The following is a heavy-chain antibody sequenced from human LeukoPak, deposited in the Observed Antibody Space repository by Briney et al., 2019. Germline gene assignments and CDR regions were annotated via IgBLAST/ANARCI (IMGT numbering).Heavy chain of an antibody. CDR3: ASSVMVRGDDAFDI. Sequence: ASVKVPCKASGGTFSSYAISWVRQAPGQGPEWMGRIIPILGIANYAQKFQGRVTITADKSTSTAYMELSSLRSEDTAVYYCASSVMVRGDDAFDIWGQGTMVTVSS. CDR2: IIPILGIA. J-gene: IGHJ3*02. CDR1: GGTFSSYA. V-gene: IGHV1-69*04. D-gene: IGHD3-10*01.